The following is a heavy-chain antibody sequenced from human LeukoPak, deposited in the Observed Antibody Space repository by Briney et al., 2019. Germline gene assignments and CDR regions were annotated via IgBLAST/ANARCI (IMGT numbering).Heavy chain of an antibody. D-gene: IGHD6-13*01. J-gene: IGHJ4*02. CDR2: INREGGGR. CDR3: GRVIAGAIDY. Sequence: GGSLRLSCAVSGFTFSGNSMACVRQAPGEGMGWVDNINREGGGRFYVDFVKGGFTISRDNADNSMYRQMNSLRAEDTAVYYCGRVIAGAIDYWGQGTLVTASS. V-gene: IGHV3-7*01. CDR1: GFTFSGNS.